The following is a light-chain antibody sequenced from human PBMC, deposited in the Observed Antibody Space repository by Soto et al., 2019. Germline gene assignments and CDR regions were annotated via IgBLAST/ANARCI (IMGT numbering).Light chain of an antibody. Sequence: QSVLTQPASVSGSPGQSITISCTGTSSDVGGYNYVSWYQQHPGKAPKLMIFEVSNRPSGVSTHFSGSKSGNTASLTISGLQVEDEADYYCSSYTSSSTWVFGGGTKVTVL. CDR1: SSDVGGYNY. CDR2: EVS. CDR3: SSYTSSSTWV. V-gene: IGLV2-14*01. J-gene: IGLJ3*02.